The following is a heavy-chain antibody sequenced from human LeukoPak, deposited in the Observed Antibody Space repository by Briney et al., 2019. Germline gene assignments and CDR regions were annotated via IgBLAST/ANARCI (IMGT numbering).Heavy chain of an antibody. J-gene: IGHJ3*02. V-gene: IGHV4-61*02. CDR3: ARVPGEWWELLAGRRPQGYAFDI. Sequence: SETLSLTCTVSGGSISSGSNSWSWIRQPAGKGLEWIGRIYTSGSTNYNPSLKSRVTISVDTSKNQFSLKLSSVTAADTAVYYCARVPGEWWELLAGRRPQGYAFDIWGQGTMVTVSS. CDR2: IYTSGST. CDR1: GGSISSGSNS. D-gene: IGHD1-26*01.